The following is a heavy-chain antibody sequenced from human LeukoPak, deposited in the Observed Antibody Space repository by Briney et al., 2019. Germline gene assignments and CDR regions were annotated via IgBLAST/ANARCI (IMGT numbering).Heavy chain of an antibody. CDR1: GGSISSYY. V-gene: IGHV4-59*01. CDR2: MYNSGST. D-gene: IGHD4-17*01. CDR3: ARVPHFGDYGWFDP. Sequence: SETLSLTCTVSGGSISSYYWSWIRQLPGKGLEWIGYMYNSGSTNYNPSLKSRVTISIDTSKNQFSLKLSSVTAADTAVYYCARVPHFGDYGWFDPWGQGTLVTVSS. J-gene: IGHJ5*02.